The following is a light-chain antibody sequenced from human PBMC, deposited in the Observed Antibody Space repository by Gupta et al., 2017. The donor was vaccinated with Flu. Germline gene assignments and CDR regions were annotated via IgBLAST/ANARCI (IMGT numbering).Light chain of an antibody. Sequence: ERVLTQSPATLSVSPGERVTLSCRASQSVSSNLAWYQQKPGQPPRLLIHGASTRATGIPARFSGSGSGTEFTLTISSLQSEDFAVYYCQQYNNWPQTFGQGTKVEIK. CDR2: GAS. V-gene: IGKV3-15*01. CDR1: QSVSSN. CDR3: QQYNNWPQT. J-gene: IGKJ1*01.